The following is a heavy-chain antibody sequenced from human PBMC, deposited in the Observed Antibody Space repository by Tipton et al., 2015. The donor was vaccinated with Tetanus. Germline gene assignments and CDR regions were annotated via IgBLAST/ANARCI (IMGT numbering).Heavy chain of an antibody. CDR1: GGSFSGYH. D-gene: IGHD4-11*01. J-gene: IGHJ4*02. CDR2: IYYSGNS. V-gene: IGHV4-30-4*01. CDR3: ARLASYSNHLDA. Sequence: LRLSCAVYGGSFSGYHWSWIRQPPGKGLEWIGYIYYSGNSDYNPSLKSRVTLSVDTSNNQFSLKLNSVTAADTAVYYCARLASYSNHLDAWGQGALVTVSS.